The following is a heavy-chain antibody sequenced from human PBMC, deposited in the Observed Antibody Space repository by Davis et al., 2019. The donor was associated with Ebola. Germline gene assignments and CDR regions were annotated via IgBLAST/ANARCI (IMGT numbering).Heavy chain of an antibody. J-gene: IGHJ4*02. CDR2: INPNSGGT. V-gene: IGHV1-2*06. CDR1: GYTFIDYY. Sequence: ASVKVSCKASGYTFIDYYLHWVRQAPGQGLEYMGRINPNSGGTDYAQKFQGRVTMTRDTSISTAYMEMSRLTSDDTAVFYCAVSGDGLPSDYWGQGTLVTVSS. CDR3: AVSGDGLPSDY. D-gene: IGHD4-17*01.